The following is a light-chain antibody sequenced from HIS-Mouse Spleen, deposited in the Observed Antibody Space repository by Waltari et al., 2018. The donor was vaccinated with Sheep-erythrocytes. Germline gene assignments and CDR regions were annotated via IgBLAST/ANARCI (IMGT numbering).Light chain of an antibody. CDR1: QGIRND. Sequence: AIQMTQSPSSLSASVGDRVTITCRASQGIRNDLGWYQQKPGKAPKLLFYAASSLQSGFPSRFSGSGSGTDFTLTISSLQPEDFATYYCLQDYNYPYTFGQGTKLEIK. J-gene: IGKJ2*01. CDR2: AAS. V-gene: IGKV1-6*01. CDR3: LQDYNYPYT.